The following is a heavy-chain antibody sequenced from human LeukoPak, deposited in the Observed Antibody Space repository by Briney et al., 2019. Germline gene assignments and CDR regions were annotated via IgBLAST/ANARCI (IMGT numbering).Heavy chain of an antibody. V-gene: IGHV4-39*01. CDR1: GGSISSSSYY. CDR2: IYYSGST. CDR3: ARVLRFLEWPNWFDP. J-gene: IGHJ5*02. D-gene: IGHD3-3*01. Sequence: SETLSLTCTVSGGSISSSSYYWGWIRQPPGKGLEWIGSIYYSGSTYYNPSLKSRVTISVDTSKSQFSLKLSSVTAADTAVYYCARVLRFLEWPNWFDPWGQGTLVTVSS.